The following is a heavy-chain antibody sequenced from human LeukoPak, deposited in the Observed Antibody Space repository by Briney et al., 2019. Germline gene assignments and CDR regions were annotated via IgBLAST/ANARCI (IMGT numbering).Heavy chain of an antibody. Sequence: ASVKVSCQVSAYTLTSYYMHCVRHPHGQGLEWMGIINTSGSSTSYAQKLQGRVTMTRDTSTSTVYMELRSLRSDDTAVYYCARVGIGYRYSGSYYMDVWGKGTTVTVSS. J-gene: IGHJ6*03. CDR2: INTSGSST. CDR1: AYTLTSYY. V-gene: IGHV1-46*01. D-gene: IGHD1-26*01. CDR3: ARVGIGYRYSGSYYMDV.